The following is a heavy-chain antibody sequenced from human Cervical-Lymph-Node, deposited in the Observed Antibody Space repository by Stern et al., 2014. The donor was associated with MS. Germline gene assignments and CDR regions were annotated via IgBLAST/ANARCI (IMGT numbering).Heavy chain of an antibody. D-gene: IGHD1-1*01. Sequence: QVQLVQSGAEVTKPGASVKVSCKASGDTFTSHYMHWVRQAPGKGLEWMGIINPSGDGTTYAQKFQGRLTMTRDTSTSTVYMELSSLRSEDTAVYYCTRPLAGTTLLFDYWGQGTLVTVSS. J-gene: IGHJ4*02. CDR2: INPSGDGT. V-gene: IGHV1-46*01. CDR1: GDTFTSHY. CDR3: TRPLAGTTLLFDY.